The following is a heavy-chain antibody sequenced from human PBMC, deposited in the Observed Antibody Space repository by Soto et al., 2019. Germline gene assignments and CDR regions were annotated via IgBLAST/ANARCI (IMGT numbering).Heavy chain of an antibody. CDR1: GGSISSSSYY. Sequence: QLQLQESGPGLVKPSETLSLTCTVSGGSISSSSYYWGWIRQPPGKGLEWIGSIYYSGSTYYNPSLKSRVTISVDTSKNQFSLKLSSVTAADTAVYYCARPRGVGATTRRQGWFDPWGQGTLVTVSS. CDR3: ARPRGVGATTRRQGWFDP. J-gene: IGHJ5*02. D-gene: IGHD1-26*01. CDR2: IYYSGST. V-gene: IGHV4-39*01.